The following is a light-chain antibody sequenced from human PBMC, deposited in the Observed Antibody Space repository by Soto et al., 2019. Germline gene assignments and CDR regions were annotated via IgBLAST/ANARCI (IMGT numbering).Light chain of an antibody. Sequence: DIQMTQSPSTLSASVGDRVTLTCRASQSINAWLAWYQQKPGKAPKLLIYDASNLQSGVPSRCSGSGSGTDFTLTISSLQPEDFATYCCQQSYSTLRTFGQGTKVDI. CDR1: QSINAW. CDR3: QQSYSTLRT. J-gene: IGKJ1*01. V-gene: IGKV1-39*01. CDR2: DAS.